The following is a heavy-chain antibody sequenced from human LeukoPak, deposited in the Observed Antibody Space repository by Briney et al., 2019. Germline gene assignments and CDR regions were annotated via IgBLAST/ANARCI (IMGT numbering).Heavy chain of an antibody. CDR1: GGSISSYC. D-gene: IGHD2-21*01. Sequence: SETLSLTCTVFGGSISSYCWSWVRQPPGKGLEWIGYMFTSGSTDYNPSLKSRVTMSVDTSKNQLSMELRFLTAADTAVYYCATSHDVKTAPYDLWGQGTLVTVSS. J-gene: IGHJ5*02. V-gene: IGHV4-4*09. CDR2: MFTSGST. CDR3: ATSHDVKTAPYDL.